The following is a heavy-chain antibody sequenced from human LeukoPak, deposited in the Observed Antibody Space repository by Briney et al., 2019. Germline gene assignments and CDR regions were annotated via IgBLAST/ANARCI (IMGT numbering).Heavy chain of an antibody. D-gene: IGHD2-2*03. CDR2: ISAYNGNT. J-gene: IGHJ6*03. CDR3: ASGHCSSTSCYLYYYMDV. Sequence: ASVKVSCKASGYTFTSYGISWVRQAPGQGLEWMGWISAYNGNTNYAQKLQGRVTMTTDTSTSTAYMELRSLRSDDTAVYYCASGHCSSTSCYLYYYMDVWCKGTTVTVSS. V-gene: IGHV1-18*01. CDR1: GYTFTSYG.